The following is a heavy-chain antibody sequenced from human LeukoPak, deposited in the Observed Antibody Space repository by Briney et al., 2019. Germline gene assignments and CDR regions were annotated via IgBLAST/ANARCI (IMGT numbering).Heavy chain of an antibody. CDR1: GGSISSDAYY. J-gene: IGHJ4*02. Sequence: TLSLTCTVSGGSISSDAYYWRWIRQHPGKGLEWIGYISNSGSAYYNASLKSRVTISMDTAKNQFSLKLNSVTAADTAVYYCARDYKGVRGVDYWGQGTLVTVSS. CDR2: ISNSGSA. CDR3: ARDYKGVRGVDY. V-gene: IGHV4-31*03. D-gene: IGHD3-10*01.